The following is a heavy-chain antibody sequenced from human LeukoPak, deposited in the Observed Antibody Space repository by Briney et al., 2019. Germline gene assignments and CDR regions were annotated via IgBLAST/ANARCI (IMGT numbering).Heavy chain of an antibody. CDR1: GDSISSYY. Sequence: SETLSLTCTVSGDSISSYYWSWIRQPPGKGLEWIGYIYYSGSTNYNPSLKSRLTISVDTSQNQFSLKLSSVTAADTAVYYCARSPFLPTVVREGTYGMDVWGQGTTVTVSS. V-gene: IGHV4-59*12. CDR3: ARSPFLPTVVREGTYGMDV. J-gene: IGHJ6*02. D-gene: IGHD4-23*01. CDR2: IYYSGST.